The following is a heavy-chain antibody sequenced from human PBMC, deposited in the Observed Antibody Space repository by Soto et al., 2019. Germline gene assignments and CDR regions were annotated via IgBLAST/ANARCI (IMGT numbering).Heavy chain of an antibody. V-gene: IGHV3-30*18. CDR2: ISYDGSNK. CDR1: GFTFSSYG. D-gene: IGHD5-18*01. CDR3: AKESGYSYDEYYYYYYGMDV. J-gene: IGHJ6*02. Sequence: GGSLRLSCAASGFTFSSYGMHWVRQAPGKGLEWVAVISYDGSNKYYADSVKGRFTISRDNSKNTLYLQMNSLRAEDTAVYYCAKESGYSYDEYYYYYYGMDVWGQGTTVTVSS.